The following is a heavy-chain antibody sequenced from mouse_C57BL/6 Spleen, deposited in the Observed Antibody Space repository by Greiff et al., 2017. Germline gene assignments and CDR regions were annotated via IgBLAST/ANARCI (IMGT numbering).Heavy chain of an antibody. CDR2: IYPGNSDT. J-gene: IGHJ3*01. Sequence: EVQLQQSGTVLARPGASVKMSCKTSGYTFTSYWMHWVKQRPGQGLEWIGAIYPGNSDTSYNQKFKGKAKLTAVTSASPAYMELSSLTHEDSAVYYCTRPYGSSYAFAYWGQGTLVTVSA. V-gene: IGHV1-5*01. D-gene: IGHD1-1*01. CDR3: TRPYGSSYAFAY. CDR1: GYTFTSYW.